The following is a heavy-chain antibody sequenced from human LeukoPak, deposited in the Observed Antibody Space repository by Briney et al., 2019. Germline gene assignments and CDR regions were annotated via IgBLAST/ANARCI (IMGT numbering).Heavy chain of an antibody. CDR1: GGSLDSNS. CDR3: ARRSSSWKNWFDP. Sequence: KASETLSLTCTVSGGSLDSNSCTWIRQPPRKGLEWIGYIYYSGTPNYNPSLKSRVPMSVDMSKNQFSLKLSSVTAADTAVYYCARRSSSWKNWFDPWGQGTLVTVSS. D-gene: IGHD6-13*01. V-gene: IGHV4-59*01. J-gene: IGHJ5*02. CDR2: IYYSGTP.